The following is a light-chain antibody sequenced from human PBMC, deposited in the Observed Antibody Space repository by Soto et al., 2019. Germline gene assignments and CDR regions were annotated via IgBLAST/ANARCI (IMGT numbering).Light chain of an antibody. Sequence: VLTQPPSASGTPGQRVTISCSGSSSNIGSNYVYWYQQLPGTAPKLLIYSNNQRPSGVPDRFSGSKSGTSASLAISGLRSEDEADYYCAAWDDSLSGHVVFGGGTKLTVL. J-gene: IGLJ2*01. V-gene: IGLV1-47*02. CDR2: SNN. CDR1: SSNIGSNY. CDR3: AAWDDSLSGHVV.